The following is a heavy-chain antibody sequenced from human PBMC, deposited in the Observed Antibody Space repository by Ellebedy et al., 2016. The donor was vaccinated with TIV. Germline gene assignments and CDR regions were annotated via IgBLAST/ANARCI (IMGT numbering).Heavy chain of an antibody. D-gene: IGHD3-10*01. CDR1: GYTFIGYY. CDR3: ARVDSSGSYYYD. Sequence: AASVKVSCKASGYTFIGYYMHWVRQAPGQGLEWMGWLNPNSGATNSAQKFQGRVTMTRDTSISTAYMELSRLRSDDTAVYYCARVDSSGSYYYDWGQGTLVTVSS. J-gene: IGHJ4*02. V-gene: IGHV1-2*02. CDR2: LNPNSGAT.